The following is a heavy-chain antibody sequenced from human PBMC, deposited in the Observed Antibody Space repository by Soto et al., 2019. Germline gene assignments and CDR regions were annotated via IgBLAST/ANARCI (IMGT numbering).Heavy chain of an antibody. CDR3: AKDLTSNIFEYGMHV. CDR1: GFSFADYA. V-gene: IGHV3-9*01. J-gene: IGHJ6*02. Sequence: EVQLVESGGGLVQPGRSLRLSCAASGFSFADYAMHWVRQVPGKGLEWVSGISWNSGSIGYVDSVKGRFTISRDNAKNSLYLQMNSFRAEDTALYYCAKDLTSNIFEYGMHVWGQGTTVTVSS. CDR2: ISWNSGSI. D-gene: IGHD3-3*02.